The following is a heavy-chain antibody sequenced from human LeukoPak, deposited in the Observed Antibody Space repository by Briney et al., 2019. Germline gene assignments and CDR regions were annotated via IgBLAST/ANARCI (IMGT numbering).Heavy chain of an antibody. CDR1: GGSISSGDYH. Sequence: SQTLFLTCTVSGGSISSGDYHWSWIRQPPGKGLEWIGYIYYRGSTYYNPSLKSRLTISVDTSKNQFSLKLSSVTAADTAVYYCARVGVSSFHDTFDLWGQGTMVTVSS. V-gene: IGHV4-30-4*01. D-gene: IGHD3-16*01. J-gene: IGHJ3*01. CDR3: ARVGVSSFHDTFDL. CDR2: IYYRGST.